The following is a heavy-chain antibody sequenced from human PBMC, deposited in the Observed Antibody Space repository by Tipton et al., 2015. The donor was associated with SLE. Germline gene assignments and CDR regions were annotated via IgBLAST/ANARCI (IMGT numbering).Heavy chain of an antibody. CDR3: ARDQYSSGRWDY. D-gene: IGHD6-19*01. CDR1: GFTFSHYS. J-gene: IGHJ4*02. V-gene: IGHV3-21*01. Sequence: SLRLSCAASGFTFSHYSMNWVRQAPGKGLEWVSSISSSSTYIDYADSVKGRFTISRDNAENSLFLQMNSLRAEDTAVYYCARDQYSSGRWDYWGQGALVTVSS. CDR2: ISSSSTYI.